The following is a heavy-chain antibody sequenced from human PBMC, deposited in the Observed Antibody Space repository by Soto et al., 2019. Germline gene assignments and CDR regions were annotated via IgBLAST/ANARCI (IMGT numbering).Heavy chain of an antibody. CDR1: GGAFSDYA. CDR2: ISAYNGNT. V-gene: IGHV1-18*01. CDR3: ARDWGYGDYSYYYYYGMDV. J-gene: IGHJ6*02. D-gene: IGHD4-17*01. Sequence: ASVKVSCKASGGAFSDYAFSWVRQAPGQGLDWMGWISAYNGNTNYAQKLQGRVTMTTDTSTSTAYMELRSLRSDDTAVYYCARDWGYGDYSYYYYYGMDVWGQGTTVTVSS.